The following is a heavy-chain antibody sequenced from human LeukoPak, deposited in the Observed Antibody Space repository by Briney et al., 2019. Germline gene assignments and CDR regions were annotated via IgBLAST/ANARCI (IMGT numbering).Heavy chain of an antibody. CDR3: ARDRGYYDSSGSYYFDY. J-gene: IGHJ4*02. V-gene: IGHV4-34*01. Sequence: NPSETLSLTCAVYGGSFSGYYWSWIRQPPGKGLEWIGEINHSGSTNYNPSLKSRVTISVDTSKNQFSLKLSSVTAADTAVYYCARDRGYYDSSGSYYFDYWGQGTLVTVSS. D-gene: IGHD3-22*01. CDR2: INHSGST. CDR1: GGSFSGYY.